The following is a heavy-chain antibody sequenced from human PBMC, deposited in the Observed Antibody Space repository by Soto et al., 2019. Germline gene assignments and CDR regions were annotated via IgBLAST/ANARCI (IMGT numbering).Heavy chain of an antibody. Sequence: PGGSLRLSCAASRFTFSSYGMHWVRQAPGKGLEWVAVISYDGSNKYYADSVKGRFTISRDNSKNTLYLQMNSLRAEDTAVYYCAKVGSHYYGSGSCSSYYFDYWGQGTLVTVSS. D-gene: IGHD3-10*01. CDR2: ISYDGSNK. V-gene: IGHV3-30*18. CDR3: AKVGSHYYGSGSCSSYYFDY. J-gene: IGHJ4*02. CDR1: RFTFSSYG.